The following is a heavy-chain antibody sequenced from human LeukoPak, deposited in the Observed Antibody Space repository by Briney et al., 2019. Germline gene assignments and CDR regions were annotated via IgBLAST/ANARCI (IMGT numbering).Heavy chain of an antibody. D-gene: IGHD3-22*01. J-gene: IGHJ5*02. CDR1: GGSISSGGYS. Sequence: SETLSLTCTVSGGSISSGGYSWSWIRQHPGKGLEWLGYIYYSGSTYYNPSLKSRVTISVDTSKNQFSLKLSSVTAADTAVYYCARGGQYYYDSSGYTWGQGTLVTISS. V-gene: IGHV4-31*03. CDR3: ARGGQYYYDSSGYT. CDR2: IYYSGST.